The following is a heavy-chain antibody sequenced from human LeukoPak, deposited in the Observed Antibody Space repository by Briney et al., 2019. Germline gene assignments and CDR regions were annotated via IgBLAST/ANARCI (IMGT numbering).Heavy chain of an antibody. CDR3: AHIRYYDYVWGSYPENLFDY. Sequence: SGPTLVNPTQTLTLTCTFSGFSLSTSGVGVGWIRQPPGKALEWLALIYWDDDKRYSPSLKSRLTITKDTSKNQVVLTMTNMDPVDTATYYCAHIRYYDYVWGSYPENLFDYWGQGTLVTVSS. D-gene: IGHD3-16*02. CDR2: IYWDDDK. CDR1: GFSLSTSGVG. V-gene: IGHV2-5*02. J-gene: IGHJ4*02.